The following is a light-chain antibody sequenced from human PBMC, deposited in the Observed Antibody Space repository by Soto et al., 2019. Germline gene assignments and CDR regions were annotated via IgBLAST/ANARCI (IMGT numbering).Light chain of an antibody. J-gene: IGKJ1*01. CDR2: AAS. CDR3: LQDYNYPWT. Sequence: AIPMTQSPSSLSASVGDRVTITCRASQGIRNDLGGCQQKPGKAPKLLIYAASSLQSGVPSRFSGSGSGTDFTLTISRLQPEDFATYYCLQDYNYPWTFGQGTKVEIK. CDR1: QGIRND. V-gene: IGKV1-6*01.